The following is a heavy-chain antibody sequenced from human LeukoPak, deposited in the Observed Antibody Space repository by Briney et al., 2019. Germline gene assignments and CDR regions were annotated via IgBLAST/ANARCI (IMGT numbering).Heavy chain of an antibody. D-gene: IGHD4/OR15-4a*01. Sequence: ASVKVSCKASGHTFTSYYLHWVRQAPGQGLEWMGIINPSGGGTSYAQKFQGRVTMTRDTSTSTVYMELSSLRSEDTAVYYCARADGAKFSLFDYWGQGTLVTVSS. CDR3: ARADGAKFSLFDY. V-gene: IGHV1-46*01. CDR2: INPSGGGT. J-gene: IGHJ4*02. CDR1: GHTFTSYY.